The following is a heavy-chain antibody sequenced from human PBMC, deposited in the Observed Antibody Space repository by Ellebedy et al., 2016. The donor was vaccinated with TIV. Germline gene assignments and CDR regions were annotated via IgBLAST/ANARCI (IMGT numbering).Heavy chain of an antibody. D-gene: IGHD3-22*01. Sequence: ASVKVSCKASGYTFTSYGISWVRQATGQGLEWMGWMNPNSGNTGYAQKFQGRVTMTRNTSISTAYMELSSLRSDDTAVYYCARILHYTFNYYDSSGHAPGYYGMDVWGQGTTVTVSS. J-gene: IGHJ6*02. CDR2: MNPNSGNT. CDR1: GYTFTSYG. CDR3: ARILHYTFNYYDSSGHAPGYYGMDV. V-gene: IGHV1-8*02.